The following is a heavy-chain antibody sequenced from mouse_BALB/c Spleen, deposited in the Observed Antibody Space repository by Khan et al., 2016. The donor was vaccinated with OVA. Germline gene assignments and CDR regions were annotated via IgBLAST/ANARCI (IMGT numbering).Heavy chain of an antibody. V-gene: IGHV1-77*01. CDR3: ARGRGYFDY. CDR1: GYTFTDYY. Sequence: QVQLQQSGAELARPGASVKLSCKASGYTFTDYYINWVKQRTGQGLEWIGEIYPGSGNTYYNEKFKGQASLTADKSSSTAYMQLSSLTSEDSAVYFCARGRGYFDYWGQGTTLTVSS. CDR2: IYPGSGNT. J-gene: IGHJ2*01.